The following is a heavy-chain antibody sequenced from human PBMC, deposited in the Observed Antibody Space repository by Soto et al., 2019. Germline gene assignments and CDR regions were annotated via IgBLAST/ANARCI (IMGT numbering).Heavy chain of an antibody. CDR1: GYSFTSYW. J-gene: IGHJ6*02. D-gene: IGHD3-16*01. Sequence: GETLKISCKGSGYSFTSYWISWVRQMPGKGLEWMGRIDPSDSYTNYSPSFQGHVTISADKSISTAYLQWSSLKASDTAMYYCARHAELRRVWTSGATGMDVWGQGTTVTVSS. CDR3: ARHAELRRVWTSGATGMDV. CDR2: IDPSDSYT. V-gene: IGHV5-10-1*01.